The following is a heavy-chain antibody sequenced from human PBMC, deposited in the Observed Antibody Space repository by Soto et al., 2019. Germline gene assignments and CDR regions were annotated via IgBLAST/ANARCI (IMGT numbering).Heavy chain of an antibody. CDR3: ASYVDTENYYYYYGMDV. J-gene: IGHJ6*02. CDR1: GGSISSGGYS. Sequence: QVQLQESGPGLVKPSQTLSLTCTVSGGSISSGGYSWSWIRQHPGKGLEWIGYIYYSGSTYYNPSLKSRVTISVDTSKNQFSLKLSSVTAADTAVYYCASYVDTENYYYYYGMDVWGQGTTVTVSS. D-gene: IGHD5-18*01. CDR2: IYYSGST. V-gene: IGHV4-31*03.